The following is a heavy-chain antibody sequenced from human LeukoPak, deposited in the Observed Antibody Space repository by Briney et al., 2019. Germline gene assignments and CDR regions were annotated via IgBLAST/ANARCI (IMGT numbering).Heavy chain of an antibody. CDR2: IFQTGNT. CDR1: GGSISSSNW. CDR3: ARGLMTTGRSNFYY. J-gene: IGHJ4*02. D-gene: IGHD3-10*01. V-gene: IGHV4-4*02. Sequence: SETLSLTCGVSGGSISSSNWWSWVRQPPGKGLEWIGEIFQTGNTNYNPSLKSRVTISVDKSKNQFSLRLSSVTAADTAVYYCARGLMTTGRSNFYYWGQGTLVTVSS.